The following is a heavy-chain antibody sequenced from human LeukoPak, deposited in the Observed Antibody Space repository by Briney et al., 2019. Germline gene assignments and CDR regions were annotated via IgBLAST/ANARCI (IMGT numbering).Heavy chain of an antibody. D-gene: IGHD5-12*01. CDR2: INPNSGGT. V-gene: IGHV1-2*02. J-gene: IGHJ3*02. CDR1: GYTFTNNY. Sequence: ASVKVSCKASGYTFTNNYMHWVRQAPGQGPEWMGWINPNSGGTNYAQYFKGRVTMTRDTSISTAYMELNSLTSDDTAVYYCARDLPKTGYVGAFDICGQGTVVTVSS. CDR3: ARDLPKTGYVGAFDI.